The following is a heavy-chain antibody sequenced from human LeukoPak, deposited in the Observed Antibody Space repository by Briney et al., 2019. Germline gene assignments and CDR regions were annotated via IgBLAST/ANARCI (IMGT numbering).Heavy chain of an antibody. J-gene: IGHJ4*02. CDR3: ARGGCYGSGSYTKRHYFDY. Sequence: ASVKVSCKTSGYTFTSYDINWVRQATGQGLEWMGWISAYNGNTNYAQKLQGRVTMTTDTSTSTAYMELRSLRSDDTAVYYCARGGCYGSGSYTKRHYFDYWGQGTLVTVSS. CDR1: GYTFTSYD. D-gene: IGHD3-10*01. CDR2: ISAYNGNT. V-gene: IGHV1-18*01.